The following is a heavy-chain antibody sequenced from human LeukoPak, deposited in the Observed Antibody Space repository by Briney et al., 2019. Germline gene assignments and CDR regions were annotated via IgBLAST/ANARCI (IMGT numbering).Heavy chain of an antibody. CDR3: ARDYYDSSGYYEYYFDY. CDR1: GGTFSNYA. D-gene: IGHD3-22*01. Sequence: SVKVSCKASGGTFSNYAISWVRQAPGQGLEWMGRIIPILGIANYSQKFQGRVTITADKSTSTAYMELSSLRSEDTAVYYCARDYYDSSGYYEYYFDYWGQGTLVTVSS. CDR2: IIPILGIA. V-gene: IGHV1-69*04. J-gene: IGHJ4*02.